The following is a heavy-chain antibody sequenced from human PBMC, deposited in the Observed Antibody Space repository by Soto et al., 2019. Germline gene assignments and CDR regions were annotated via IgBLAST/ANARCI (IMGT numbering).Heavy chain of an antibody. Sequence: QVQLVQSGAEVKKPGASVKVSCKASGYTFTSYGITGVRQAPGQGLEWMGWISAYNGNTNYAQKLQGKVTMTTDTATSTAYMELRSLRSDDTAVYFCAGDGYKPHFDSWGQGTLVAVSS. CDR1: GYTFTSYG. D-gene: IGHD5-12*01. V-gene: IGHV1-18*01. J-gene: IGHJ4*02. CDR3: AGDGYKPHFDS. CDR2: ISAYNGNT.